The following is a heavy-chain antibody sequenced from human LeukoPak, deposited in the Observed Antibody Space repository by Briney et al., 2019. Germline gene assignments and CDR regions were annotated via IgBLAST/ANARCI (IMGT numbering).Heavy chain of an antibody. V-gene: IGHV4-59*01. CDR2: IYYSGST. Sequence: KPSETLSLTCTVSGGSISSYYWSWIRQPPGKGLEWIGYIYYSGSTNYNPSLKSRVTISVDTSKSQFSLKLSSVTAADTAVYYCARLGAVAGTGPLGYWGQGTLVTVSS. CDR1: GGSISSYY. D-gene: IGHD6-19*01. J-gene: IGHJ4*02. CDR3: ARLGAVAGTGPLGY.